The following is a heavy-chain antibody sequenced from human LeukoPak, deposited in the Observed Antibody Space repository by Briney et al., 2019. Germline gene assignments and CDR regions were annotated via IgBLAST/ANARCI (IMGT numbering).Heavy chain of an antibody. V-gene: IGHV1-18*01. Sequence: ASVKVSCKASGYIFTNYGISWVRQAPGQGLEWMGWINVYNGNTNSAQNLQGRVTMTTDTSTSIVYMELRSLRSDDTAVYCCARVRCYDFWSGYCNWFDPWGQGTLVTVSS. CDR2: INVYNGNT. J-gene: IGHJ5*02. CDR1: GYIFTNYG. CDR3: ARVRCYDFWSGYCNWFDP. D-gene: IGHD3-3*01.